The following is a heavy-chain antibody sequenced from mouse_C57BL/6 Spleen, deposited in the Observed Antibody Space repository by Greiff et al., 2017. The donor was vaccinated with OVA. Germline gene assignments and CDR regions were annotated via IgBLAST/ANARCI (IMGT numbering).Heavy chain of an antibody. J-gene: IGHJ2*01. D-gene: IGHD1-1*01. CDR2: ISYDGSH. Sequence: ESGPGLVKPSQSLSLTCSVTGYSITSGYYWNWIRQFPGNKLEWMGYISYDGSHNYNPSLKNRISITRDTSKNQFFLKLNSVTTEDTATYYCAREGDGSSPDYWGQGTTLTVSS. CDR3: AREGDGSSPDY. V-gene: IGHV3-6*01. CDR1: GYSITSGYY.